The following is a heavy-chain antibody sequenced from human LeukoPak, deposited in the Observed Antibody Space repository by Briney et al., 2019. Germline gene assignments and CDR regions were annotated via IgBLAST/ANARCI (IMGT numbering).Heavy chain of an antibody. CDR2: ISAYNGNT. V-gene: IGHV1-18*01. CDR3: ATYDSSGFHFDY. CDR1: GYTFTSYG. J-gene: IGHJ4*02. D-gene: IGHD3-22*01. Sequence: ASVKVSRKASGYTFTSYGISWVRQAPGQGLEWMGWISAYNGNTNYAQKLQGRVTMTEDTSTDTAYMELSSLRSEDTAVYYCATYDSSGFHFDYWGQGTLVTVSS.